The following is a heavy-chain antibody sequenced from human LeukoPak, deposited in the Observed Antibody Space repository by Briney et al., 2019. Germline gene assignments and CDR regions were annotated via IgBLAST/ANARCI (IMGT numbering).Heavy chain of an antibody. CDR1: RYTFTSYG. CDR2: IRAYNGNT. Sequence: ASVKVSCTASRYTFTSYGISWVRQAPGQGVEWMGWIRAYNGNTNYAQKLQGRVTMTTDTSTSTAYMELRSLRSDDTAVYYCAAGEGCSSTSCYPRFDYWGQGTLVTVSS. CDR3: AAGEGCSSTSCYPRFDY. V-gene: IGHV1-18*01. J-gene: IGHJ4*02. D-gene: IGHD2-2*01.